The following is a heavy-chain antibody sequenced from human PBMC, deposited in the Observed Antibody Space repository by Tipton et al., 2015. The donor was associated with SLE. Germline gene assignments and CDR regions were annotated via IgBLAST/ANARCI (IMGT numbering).Heavy chain of an antibody. D-gene: IGHD5-18*01. J-gene: IGHJ4*02. CDR3: ARDGVGYSYGYGY. Sequence: LRLSCAASGFTVSSNYMSWIRQPPGKGLEWIGYIYYSGSTNYNPSLKSRVTISVDTSKNQFSLKLSSVTAADTAVYYCARDGVGYSYGYGYWGQGTLVTVSS. CDR1: GFTVSSNY. CDR2: IYYSGST. V-gene: IGHV4-59*02.